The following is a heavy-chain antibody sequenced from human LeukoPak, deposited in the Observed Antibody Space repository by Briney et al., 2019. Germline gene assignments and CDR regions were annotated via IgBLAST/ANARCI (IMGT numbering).Heavy chain of an antibody. CDR3: ARDGIAAALGGMDV. J-gene: IGHJ6*02. Sequence: PGGSLRLSCAASGFTFGSYGMHWVRQAPGKGLEWVAVIWYDGSNKYYADSVKGRFTISRDNSKNTLYLQMNSLRTEDTAVYYCARDGIAAALGGMDVWGQGTTVTVSS. CDR2: IWYDGSNK. V-gene: IGHV3-33*01. CDR1: GFTFGSYG. D-gene: IGHD6-13*01.